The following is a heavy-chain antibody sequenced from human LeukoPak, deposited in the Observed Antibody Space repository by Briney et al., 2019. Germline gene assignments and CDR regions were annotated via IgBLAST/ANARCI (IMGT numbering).Heavy chain of an antibody. V-gene: IGHV4-61*01. D-gene: IGHD1-26*01. Sequence: SSETLSLTCGVSGGSVRSDISHWSWIRQPPGKGLEWIGYVHYSGSANYNPSLESRVTMSLDNSKNQFSLDLTSVTAADTAVYYCVRTEYSGSSSGWGQGTLVTVSS. CDR3: VRTEYSGSSSG. CDR2: VHYSGSA. J-gene: IGHJ4*02. CDR1: GGSVRSDISH.